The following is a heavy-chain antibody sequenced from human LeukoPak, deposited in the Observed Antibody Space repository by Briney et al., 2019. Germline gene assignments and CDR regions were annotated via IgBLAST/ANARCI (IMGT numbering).Heavy chain of an antibody. J-gene: IGHJ4*02. CDR3: SITDY. CDR1: GFTFSNAW. D-gene: IGHD3-10*01. Sequence: GGSLRLSCAASGFTFSNAWMSWVRQAPGKGLEWVGHIKSKTDGATTDYAAPVKGRFTISSDDSKNTLYLQVNSLKTEDTAVYYCSITDYWGQGTLVTVSS. CDR2: IKSKTDGATT. V-gene: IGHV3-15*01.